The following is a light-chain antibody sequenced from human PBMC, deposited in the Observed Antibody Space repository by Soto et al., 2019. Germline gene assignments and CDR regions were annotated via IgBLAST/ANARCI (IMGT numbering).Light chain of an antibody. CDR2: EVS. V-gene: IGLV2-14*01. CDR1: SSDVGGYNY. Sequence: QSALTQPASVSGSPGQSITISCTGTSSDVGGYNYVSWYQQHPGKAPKLMMYEVSNRPSGISNRFSGSKSGNTASLTISGLQAEDEAEYYCSSYTSSSTVVFGGGTKLTVL. CDR3: SSYTSSSTVV. J-gene: IGLJ2*01.